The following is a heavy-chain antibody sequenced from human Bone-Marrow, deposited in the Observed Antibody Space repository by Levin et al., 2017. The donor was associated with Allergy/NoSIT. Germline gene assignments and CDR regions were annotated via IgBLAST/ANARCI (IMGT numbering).Heavy chain of an antibody. V-gene: IGHV4-59*08. J-gene: IGHJ4*02. Sequence: SETLSLTCTVSGGSVSSYYWSWVRQPPGKGLEYIGYISYSAITNYNPSLKSRLTIPKDTSTNQFSLHLTSANDADTAVYFCARIRVEVPIVGYFDHWGQGTLITVSS. D-gene: IGHD2-15*01. CDR3: ARIRVEVPIVGYFDH. CDR2: ISYSAIT. CDR1: GGSVSSYY.